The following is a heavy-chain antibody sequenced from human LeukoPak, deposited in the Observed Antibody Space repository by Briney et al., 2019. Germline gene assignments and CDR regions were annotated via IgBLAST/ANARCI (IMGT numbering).Heavy chain of an antibody. Sequence: PSQTLSLTCTVSGGSISSGSYYWSWIRQPPGKGLEWIGYIYYSGSTYYNPSLKSRVTISVDTSKNQFSLKLSSVTAADTAVYYCARPALRYFDWLPQDAFDIWGQGTMVTVSS. V-gene: IGHV4-30-2*03. CDR2: IYYSGST. CDR1: GGSISSGSYY. CDR3: ARPALRYFDWLPQDAFDI. D-gene: IGHD3-9*01. J-gene: IGHJ3*02.